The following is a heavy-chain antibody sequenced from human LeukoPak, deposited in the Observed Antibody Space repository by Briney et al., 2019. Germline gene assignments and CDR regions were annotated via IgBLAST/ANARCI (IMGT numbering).Heavy chain of an antibody. CDR2: IYTSGST. D-gene: IGHD2-2*01. J-gene: IGHJ6*03. CDR1: GGSISSGSYY. Sequence: SETLSLTCTVSGGSISSGSYYWSWIRQPAGKGLEWIGRIYTSGSTNYNPSLKSRVTISVDTSKNQFSLKLSSVIAADTAVYYCARTTEGYCSSASCFGFSYSYYMDVWGKGTAVTISS. V-gene: IGHV4-61*02. CDR3: ARTTEGYCSSASCFGFSYSYYMDV.